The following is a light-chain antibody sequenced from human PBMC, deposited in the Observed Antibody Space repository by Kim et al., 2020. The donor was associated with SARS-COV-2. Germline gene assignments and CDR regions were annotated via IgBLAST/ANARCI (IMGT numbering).Light chain of an antibody. J-gene: IGKJ2*01. CDR3: QHSYTTPFT. Sequence: DIQMTQSPSSLSASVGDRVTITCRASQRIGSYLNWYQQKPGKAPKLLIYFATHLLSGVPSRFSGSESGTDFSLIISSLQPEDFATYYCQHSYTTPFTFGRGTKLEIK. CDR1: QRIGSY. CDR2: FAT. V-gene: IGKV1-39*01.